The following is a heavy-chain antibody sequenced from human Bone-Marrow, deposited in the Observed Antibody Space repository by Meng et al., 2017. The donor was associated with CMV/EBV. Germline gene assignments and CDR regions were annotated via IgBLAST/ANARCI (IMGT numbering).Heavy chain of an antibody. CDR1: GFTFNSYW. J-gene: IGHJ4*02. CDR2: IKQDGSEK. V-gene: IGHV3-7*01. CDR3: ARDLQDGYNFVSY. D-gene: IGHD5-24*01. Sequence: GGSPRLSCAASGFTFNSYWMSWVRQAPGKGLEWVANIKQDGSEKYYVDSVKGRFTISRDNAKNSLYLQMNSLRAEDTAVYYCARDLQDGYNFVSYWGQGTLVTVSS.